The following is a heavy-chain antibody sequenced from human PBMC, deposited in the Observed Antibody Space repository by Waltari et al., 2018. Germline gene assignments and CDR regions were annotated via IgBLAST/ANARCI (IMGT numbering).Heavy chain of an antibody. J-gene: IGHJ5*02. CDR1: GYTLTDYY. D-gene: IGHD3-10*01. V-gene: IGHV1-2*02. CDR3: ARDLHYSGSGDKGLDP. CDR2: INPNSGGT. Sequence: QVQLVQSGAEVKNPGASVKVSCKASGYTLTDYYIPWVRQALGQGLEWMGWINPNSGGTNYAQKFQGRVTMTRDTSINSAYMELSRLRSDDTAMYYCARDLHYSGSGDKGLDPWGQGTLVTVSS.